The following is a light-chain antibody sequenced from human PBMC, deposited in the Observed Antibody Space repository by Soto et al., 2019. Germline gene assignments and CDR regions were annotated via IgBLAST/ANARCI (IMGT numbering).Light chain of an antibody. CDR1: SSDVGRYSY. V-gene: IGLV2-11*01. J-gene: IGLJ1*01. Sequence: QSALTQPRSVSGSPGQSVSISCTGTSSDVGRYSYVSWYQQHPGKAPKLMIYDVSERPSGVPDRFSGSKSGNTASLTISGLQAEDEADYYCCSYAGTYTGVFGAGTKVIV. CDR3: CSYAGTYTGV. CDR2: DVS.